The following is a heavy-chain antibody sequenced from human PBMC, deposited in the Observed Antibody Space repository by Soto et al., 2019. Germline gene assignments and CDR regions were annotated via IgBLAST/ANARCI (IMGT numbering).Heavy chain of an antibody. CDR2: INHSGST. V-gene: IGHV4-34*01. CDR1: GGSFSGYY. J-gene: IGHJ5*02. D-gene: IGHD3-3*01. CDR3: ARVKRITIFGVVIHNWFDP. Sequence: SETLSLTWAVYGGSFSGYYWSWIRQPPGKGLEWIGEINHSGSTNYNPSLKSRVTISVDTSKNQFSLKLSSVTAADTAVYYCARVKRITIFGVVIHNWFDPWGQGTLVTVSS.